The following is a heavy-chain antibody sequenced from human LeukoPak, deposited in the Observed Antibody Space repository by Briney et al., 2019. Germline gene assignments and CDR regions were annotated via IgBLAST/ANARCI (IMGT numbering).Heavy chain of an antibody. J-gene: IGHJ4*02. Sequence: GGSLRLSCAASGFTFSNYGMHWVRQAPGKGLEWVAVISYDVSKKDYAGSVKGRFTISRDNSKNTLYLQMNSLRTEDTAVYYCVKSYYDFWSGIDWGQGTLVTVSS. CDR1: GFTFSNYG. CDR3: VKSYYDFWSGID. V-gene: IGHV3-30*03. D-gene: IGHD3-3*01. CDR2: ISYDVSKK.